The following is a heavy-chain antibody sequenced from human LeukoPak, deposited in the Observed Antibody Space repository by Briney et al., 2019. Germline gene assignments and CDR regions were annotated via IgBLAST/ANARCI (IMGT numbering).Heavy chain of an antibody. D-gene: IGHD1-26*01. CDR2: IHHSGST. J-gene: IGHJ4*02. CDR3: VRVSGGYDTKYYFDC. CDR1: GYSISSGYY. V-gene: IGHV4-38-2*01. Sequence: PSGTLSLTCAVSGYSISSGYYWGWIRQPPGKGLEWVGSIHHSGSTYSNSSLKSRVTISVDTSKNQFSLNLNSVAAADTAVYYCVRVSGGYDTKYYFDCWGQGTLVTVSS.